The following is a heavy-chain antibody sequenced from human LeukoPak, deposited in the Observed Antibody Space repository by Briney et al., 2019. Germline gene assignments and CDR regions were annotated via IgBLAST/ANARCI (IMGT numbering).Heavy chain of an antibody. Sequence: GGSLRLSCAASGFTFSSYAMSWARQAPGKGLEWVSAISGSGGSTYYADSVKGRFTISRDNSKNTLYLQMNSLRAEDTAVYYCAKDYGGNSAHWFDPWGQGTLVTVSS. CDR3: AKDYGGNSAHWFDP. CDR1: GFTFSSYA. V-gene: IGHV3-23*01. CDR2: ISGSGGST. J-gene: IGHJ5*02. D-gene: IGHD4-23*01.